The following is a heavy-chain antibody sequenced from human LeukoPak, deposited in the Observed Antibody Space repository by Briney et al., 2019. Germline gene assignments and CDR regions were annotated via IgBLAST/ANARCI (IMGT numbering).Heavy chain of an antibody. V-gene: IGHV3-48*03. CDR2: ISSSGSTI. J-gene: IGHJ6*04. D-gene: IGHD3-10*02. CDR1: GVTFSSYA. Sequence: GGSLRLSCAASGVTFSSYAMNWVRQAPGKGLEWVSYISSSGSTIHYADSVKGRFTISRDNAKNSLYLQMNSLRAEDTAVYYCAELGITMIGGVWGKGTTVTISS. CDR3: AELGITMIGGV.